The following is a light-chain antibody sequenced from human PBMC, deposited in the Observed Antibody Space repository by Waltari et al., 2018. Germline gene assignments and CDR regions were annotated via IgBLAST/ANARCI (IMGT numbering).Light chain of an antibody. CDR2: DVS. Sequence: QSALIQPASVSESPGQSITISCTGTSSDVGGYNYVSWYQQHIGKAPKLMIYDVSKRPSGVSNRFSGSKSGNTASLTISGLQAEDEADYYCSSYTSSSTWVFGGGTKLTVL. CDR1: SSDVGGYNY. J-gene: IGLJ3*02. V-gene: IGLV2-14*01. CDR3: SSYTSSSTWV.